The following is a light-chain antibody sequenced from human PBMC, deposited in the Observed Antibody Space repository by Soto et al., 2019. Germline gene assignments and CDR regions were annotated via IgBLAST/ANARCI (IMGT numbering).Light chain of an antibody. J-gene: IGKJ1*01. Sequence: DIQMTQSPSTVSASVGDTVIITCRASQTIRKWLAWYQQRPGKAPNLLIYDASSLESGVPSRFNGSGSGTEFTLTITNLKPDDFATYYFHQYDTDSTFGPGTKVEIK. V-gene: IGKV1-5*01. CDR3: HQYDTDST. CDR2: DAS. CDR1: QTIRKW.